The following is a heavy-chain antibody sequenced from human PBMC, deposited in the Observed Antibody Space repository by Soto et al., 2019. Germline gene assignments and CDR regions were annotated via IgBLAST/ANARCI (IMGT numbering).Heavy chain of an antibody. CDR2: ISSSSSYI. J-gene: IGHJ6*02. Sequence: EVQLVESGGGLVKPGGSLRLSCAASGFTFSSYSMNWVRQAPGKGLEWVSSISSSSSYIYYADSVKGRFTISRDNAKNSLYLQMNSLRAEDTAVYYCARDRGGQWELLSYYDYGMDVWGQGTTVTVSS. CDR1: GFTFSSYS. D-gene: IGHD1-26*01. V-gene: IGHV3-21*01. CDR3: ARDRGGQWELLSYYDYGMDV.